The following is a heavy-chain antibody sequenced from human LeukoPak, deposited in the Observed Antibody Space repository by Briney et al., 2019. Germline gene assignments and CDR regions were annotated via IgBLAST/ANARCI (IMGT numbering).Heavy chain of an antibody. CDR3: ASQLPYYYDSSEYMDV. Sequence: GGSLRLSCAASGFSFSNYAMSWVRQAPGKGLEWVSAISGRGANTYYADSVKGRFTISRDNAKNSLYLQMNSLRAEDTAVYYCASQLPYYYDSSEYMDVWGKGTTVTISS. CDR1: GFSFSNYA. J-gene: IGHJ6*03. CDR2: ISGRGANT. V-gene: IGHV3-23*01. D-gene: IGHD3-22*01.